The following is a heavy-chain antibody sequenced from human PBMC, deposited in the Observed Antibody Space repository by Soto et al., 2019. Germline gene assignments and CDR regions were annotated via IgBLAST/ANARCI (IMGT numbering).Heavy chain of an antibody. CDR1: GFTFSSYW. V-gene: IGHV3-7*01. J-gene: IGHJ6*03. Sequence: GGSLRLSCAASGFTFSSYWMSWVHQAPGKGLEWVANIKQDGSEKYYVDSVKGRFTISRDNAKNSLYLQMNSLRAEDTAVYYCARDLSDFWSGYDYYYYYMDVWGKGTTVTVSS. D-gene: IGHD3-3*01. CDR2: IKQDGSEK. CDR3: ARDLSDFWSGYDYYYYYMDV.